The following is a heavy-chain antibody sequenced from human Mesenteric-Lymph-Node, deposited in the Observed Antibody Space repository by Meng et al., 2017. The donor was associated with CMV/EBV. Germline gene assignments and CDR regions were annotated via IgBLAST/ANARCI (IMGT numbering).Heavy chain of an antibody. CDR1: GGSISSSSYY. CDR3: ARHSALLVTNFDY. J-gene: IGHJ4*02. V-gene: IGHV4-39*01. D-gene: IGHD5-18*01. CDR2: IYYSGSTY. Sequence: QLEVQGSGPRLVKPSGNLVLTCTVSGGSISSSSYYWGWIRQPPGKGLEWIGYIYYSGSTYYYNPSLKTRVTISVDTSKNQFSLKLSSVTAADTAVYYCARHSALLVTNFDYWGQGTLVTVSS.